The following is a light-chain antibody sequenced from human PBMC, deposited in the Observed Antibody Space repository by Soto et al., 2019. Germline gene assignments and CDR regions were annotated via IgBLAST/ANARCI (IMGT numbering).Light chain of an antibody. CDR1: SSDVGGYNY. CDR2: EVY. CDR3: SSYVGTNSYV. V-gene: IGLV2-8*01. Sequence: QSALTQPPSASGSPGQSVTISCTGTSSDVGGYNYVSWYQHHPGKAPKLIIYEVYKRPSGVPDRFSGSKSGNTAALTVSGLQAEDEADYYCSSYVGTNSYVFGTGTKLT. J-gene: IGLJ1*01.